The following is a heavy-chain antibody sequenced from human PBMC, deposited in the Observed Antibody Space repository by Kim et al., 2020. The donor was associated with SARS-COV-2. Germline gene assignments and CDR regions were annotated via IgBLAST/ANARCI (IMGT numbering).Heavy chain of an antibody. CDR2: VRTSGNT. J-gene: IGHJ4*02. Sequence: GGSLRLSCAASGFTFITYSMSWVRQAPGKGLQWVSTVRTSGNTYYNASVVDRISITRDTSKNTLPLLLNSLRGADETAYYCLKETGSGYTDYFAYWGQG. CDR1: GFTFITYS. D-gene: IGHD5-12*01. V-gene: IGHV3-23*01. CDR3: LKETGSGYTDYFAY.